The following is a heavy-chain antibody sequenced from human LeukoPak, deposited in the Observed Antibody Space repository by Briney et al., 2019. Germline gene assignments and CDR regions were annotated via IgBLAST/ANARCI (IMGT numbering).Heavy chain of an antibody. CDR3: ARDLGIQLWIRDPRFDY. J-gene: IGHJ4*02. Sequence: ASVKVSCKASGYTFTSYGISWVRQAPGQGLEWMGWISAYNGNTNYAQKLQGRVTMTTDTSTSTAYMELRSLRSDDTAVYYCARDLGIQLWIRDPRFDYWGQGTLVTVSP. CDR2: ISAYNGNT. D-gene: IGHD5-18*01. CDR1: GYTFTSYG. V-gene: IGHV1-18*01.